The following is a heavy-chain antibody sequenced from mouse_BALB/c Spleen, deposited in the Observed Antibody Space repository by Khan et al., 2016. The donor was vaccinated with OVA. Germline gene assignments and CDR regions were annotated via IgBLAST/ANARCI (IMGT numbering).Heavy chain of an antibody. D-gene: IGHD2-3*01. CDR2: ISYSGST. J-gene: IGHJ4*01. V-gene: IGHV3-2*02. CDR1: GYSITSDYA. Sequence: VQLKESGPGLVKPSQSLSLTCTVTGYSITSDYAWNWIRQFPGNKLEWMGYISYSGSTNYNPALNSRISITRDTSKNQFFLQLNSVTTEDTATYYCARDGSRYNYAMDYWGQGTSVTVSS. CDR3: ARDGSRYNYAMDY.